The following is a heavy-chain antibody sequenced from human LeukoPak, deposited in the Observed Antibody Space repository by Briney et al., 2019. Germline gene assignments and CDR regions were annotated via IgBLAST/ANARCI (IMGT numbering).Heavy chain of an antibody. J-gene: IGHJ3*02. CDR1: GGSISSGNYY. V-gene: IGHV4-31*03. CDR3: AREKPSVGNDAFDI. CDR2: IYYTGST. D-gene: IGHD7-27*01. Sequence: SETLSLTCTVSGGSISSGNYYWSWLRRRPGTGLEWIGYIYYTGSTYYNPSLKSRVTISVDTSKNQFSLELNSMTAADAAVYYCAREKPSVGNDAFDIWGQGTMVTVSS.